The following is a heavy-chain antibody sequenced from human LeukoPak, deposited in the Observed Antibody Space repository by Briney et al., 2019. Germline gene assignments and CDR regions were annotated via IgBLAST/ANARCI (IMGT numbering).Heavy chain of an antibody. CDR3: ARGGKATVVTM. CDR2: IHSRGST. J-gene: IGHJ4*02. V-gene: IGHV4-4*07. CDR1: GGSINSYY. D-gene: IGHD4-23*01. Sequence: SETLSLTCTVSGGSINSYYWSWIRQPAGKGLEWIGRIHSRGSTNYNPSLKSRVSISVATSKNQFSLKLTSVTAADTAVYYCARGGKATVVTMWGQGILVTVSS.